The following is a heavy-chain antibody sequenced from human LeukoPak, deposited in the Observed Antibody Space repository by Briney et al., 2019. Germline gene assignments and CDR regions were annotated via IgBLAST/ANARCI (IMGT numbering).Heavy chain of an antibody. CDR3: ARGAAYSD. V-gene: IGHV3-48*03. D-gene: IGHD2-15*01. J-gene: IGHJ4*02. CDR1: GFIFSNND. CDR2: ISSRGVTI. Sequence: GGSLRLSCAASGFIFSNNDMHWVRHAPGKRLEGISYISSRGVTISYADPVKGRFTISRTKAKNSLDLQMNSLRAEDTAVYYCARGAAYSDWGEGTLVTVSS.